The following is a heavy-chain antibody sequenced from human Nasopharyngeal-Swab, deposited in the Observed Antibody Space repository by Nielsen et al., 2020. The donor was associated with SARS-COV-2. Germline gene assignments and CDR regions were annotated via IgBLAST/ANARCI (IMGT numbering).Heavy chain of an antibody. D-gene: IGHD3-22*01. Sequence: GGSLSLSCAASGFTFSSYAMHWVRQAPGKGLEWVAVISYDGSNKYYADSVKGRFTISSDNSKNTLYLQMNSLRAEDTAVYYCARDPDDSSRDAFDIWGQGTMVTVSS. CDR3: ARDPDDSSRDAFDI. CDR1: GFTFSSYA. CDR2: ISYDGSNK. J-gene: IGHJ3*02. V-gene: IGHV3-30-3*01.